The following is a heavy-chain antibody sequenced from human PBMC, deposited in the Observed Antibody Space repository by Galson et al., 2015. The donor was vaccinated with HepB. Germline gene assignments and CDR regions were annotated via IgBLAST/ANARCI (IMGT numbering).Heavy chain of an antibody. CDR1: GFTFRSFS. V-gene: IGHV3-23*01. CDR3: ARTLPSGTYFGY. CDR2: IDGRGASP. D-gene: IGHD1-26*01. Sequence: SLRLSCAASGFTFRSFSVNWVRQGPGKGLEWVSGIDGRGASPTYTDSVKGRFTISRDNSKNTVYLEMNSLRVDDTAVYYCARTLPSGTYFGYWGQGTLVTVSS. J-gene: IGHJ4*02.